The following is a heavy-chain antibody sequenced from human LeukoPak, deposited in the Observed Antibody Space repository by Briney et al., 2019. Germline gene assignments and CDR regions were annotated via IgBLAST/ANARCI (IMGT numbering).Heavy chain of an antibody. CDR2: IRYDGSNK. D-gene: IGHD6-19*01. CDR1: GFTFSSYG. Sequence: GGSLRLSCAASGFTFSSYGMHWVRHAPGKGLEWVAFIRYDGSNKYYADSVKGRFTISRDNSKNTLYLQMNSLRAEDTAVYYCAKDAAHSGWPDEYFQHWGQGTLVTVSS. V-gene: IGHV3-30*02. CDR3: AKDAAHSGWPDEYFQH. J-gene: IGHJ1*01.